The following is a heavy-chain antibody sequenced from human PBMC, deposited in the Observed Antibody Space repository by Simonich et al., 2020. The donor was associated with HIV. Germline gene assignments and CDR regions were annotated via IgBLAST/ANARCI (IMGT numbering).Heavy chain of an antibody. J-gene: IGHJ6*03. Sequence: QVQLQQWGAGLLKPSETLSLTCGVYGGSFSGYYWSWIRQPPGKGLEWIGEINHSGSTNYTPSLKRRVTISVDTSKNQFSLKLSSVTAADTAVYYCVRGPVVVLVATPQSYYYMDVWGKGTTVTVSS. D-gene: IGHD2-15*01. V-gene: IGHV4-34*02. CDR2: INHSGST. CDR3: VRGPVVVLVATPQSYYYMDV. CDR1: GGSFSGYY.